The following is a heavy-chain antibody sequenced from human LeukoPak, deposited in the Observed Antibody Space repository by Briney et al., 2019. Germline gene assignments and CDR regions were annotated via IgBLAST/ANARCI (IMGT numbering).Heavy chain of an antibody. D-gene: IGHD4-17*01. CDR1: GYSFTSYW. Sequence: HGESLKISCKGSGYSFTSYWIGWVRQMPGKGLEWMRIIYPGDSDTRYSPSFQGQVTIPADKSISTAYLQWSSLKASDTAMYYCACCYGAYVYYFDYWGQGTLVTVSS. V-gene: IGHV5-51*01. CDR3: ACCYGAYVYYFDY. CDR2: IYPGDSDT. J-gene: IGHJ4*02.